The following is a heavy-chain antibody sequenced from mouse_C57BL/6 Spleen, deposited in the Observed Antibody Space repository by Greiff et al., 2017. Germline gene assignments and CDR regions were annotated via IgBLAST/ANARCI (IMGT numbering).Heavy chain of an antibody. J-gene: IGHJ2*01. Sequence: DVMLVESGGGLVKPGGSLKLSCAASGFTFSDYGMHWVRQAPEKGLEWVAYISSGSSTIYYADKVKGRFTISRDNAKNTLFLQMTILRSEDTAMYYCAMSSSDWNFDYWGQGTTLTVSS. CDR3: AMSSSDWNFDY. CDR1: GFTFSDYG. CDR2: ISSGSSTI. V-gene: IGHV5-17*01. D-gene: IGHD1-1*01.